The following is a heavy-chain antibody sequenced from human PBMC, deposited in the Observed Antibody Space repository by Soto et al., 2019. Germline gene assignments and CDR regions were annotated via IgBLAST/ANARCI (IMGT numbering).Heavy chain of an antibody. Sequence: SGPTLVNPTETLTLTCTVSGFSLSNARMGVSWIRQPPGKALEWLARIFSNDEKSYSTSLKSRLTISKDTSKSQVVLTMTNMDPVDTATYYCARIFPYYDILTGRNNWFDPWGQGTLVTVSS. V-gene: IGHV2-26*01. CDR2: IFSNDEK. D-gene: IGHD3-9*01. J-gene: IGHJ5*02. CDR3: ARIFPYYDILTGRNNWFDP. CDR1: GFSLSNARMG.